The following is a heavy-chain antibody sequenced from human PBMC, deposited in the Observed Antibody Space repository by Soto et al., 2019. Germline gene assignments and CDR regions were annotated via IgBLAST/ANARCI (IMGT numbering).Heavy chain of an antibody. CDR3: ARDRVGRLDY. V-gene: IGHV1-18*01. Sequence: ASVKVSCKASGYTFASYAISWMRQAPEQGLEWMGWISAYNGNTNYAQKLQGRVTMTTDTSTSTAYMELSSLRSEDTAVYYCARDRVGRLDYWGQGTLVTVSS. J-gene: IGHJ4*02. CDR1: GYTFASYA. CDR2: ISAYNGNT.